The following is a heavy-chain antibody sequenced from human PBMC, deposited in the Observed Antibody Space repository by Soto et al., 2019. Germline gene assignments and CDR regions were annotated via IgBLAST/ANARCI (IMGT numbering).Heavy chain of an antibody. V-gene: IGHV3-72*01. Sequence: EVQLVESGGGLVQPGGSLRLSCAASGFTFSDHYMDWVRQAPEKGLEWVGRIRKKVNSYTTEYAASVKGRFTISRDDSKNYLYLQMNSLKSEDTAVYYCSRGVRYYEGWGMDVWGQGTTVTVSS. D-gene: IGHD1-26*01. CDR1: GFTFSDHY. CDR2: IRKKVNSYTT. CDR3: SRGVRYYEGWGMDV. J-gene: IGHJ6*02.